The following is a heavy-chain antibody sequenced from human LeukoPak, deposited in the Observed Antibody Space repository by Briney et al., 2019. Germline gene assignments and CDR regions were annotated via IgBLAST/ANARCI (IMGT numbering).Heavy chain of an antibody. D-gene: IGHD5-18*01. CDR3: VRVRGYSFGCFDY. CDR1: GFTFDDNA. Sequence: GGSLRLSCAASGFTFDDNAMHWVRQAPGKGLEWVSGISWNSHIIGYADSVKGRFTSSRDNAKNSLYLQMNSLRAEDTALYYCVRVRGYSFGCFDYWGQGTLVTVSS. J-gene: IGHJ4*02. CDR2: ISWNSHII. V-gene: IGHV3-9*01.